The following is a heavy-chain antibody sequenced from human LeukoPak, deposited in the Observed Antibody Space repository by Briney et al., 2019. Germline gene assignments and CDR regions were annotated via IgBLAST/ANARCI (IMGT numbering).Heavy chain of an antibody. CDR1: GFTFSSYG. V-gene: IGHV3-30*02. D-gene: IGHD2-15*01. J-gene: IGHJ6*03. CDR3: AKDGCSGGSCYSAPHKDYYYYMDV. Sequence: GGSLRLSCAASGFTFSSYGMHWVRQAPGKGLEGVAFIRYDGSNKYYADSVKGRFTISRDNSKNTLYLQMNSLRAEDTAVYYCAKDGCSGGSCYSAPHKDYYYYMDVWGKGTTVTVSS. CDR2: IRYDGSNK.